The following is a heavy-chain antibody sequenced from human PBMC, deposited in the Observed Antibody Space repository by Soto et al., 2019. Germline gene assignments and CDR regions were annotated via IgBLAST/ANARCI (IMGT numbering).Heavy chain of an antibody. Sequence: SETLSLTCAVYCGSFSGYYWSCIRQPPGKGLEWIGGINHSGSNNYNPSLKSRVTISVDTSKNQFSLKLSSVTAPDTAVYYCARVSKQLVRREFDDWGQGTLVTVSS. CDR2: INHSGSN. V-gene: IGHV4-34*01. CDR3: ARVSKQLVRREFDD. J-gene: IGHJ4*02. CDR1: CGSFSGYY. D-gene: IGHD6-13*01.